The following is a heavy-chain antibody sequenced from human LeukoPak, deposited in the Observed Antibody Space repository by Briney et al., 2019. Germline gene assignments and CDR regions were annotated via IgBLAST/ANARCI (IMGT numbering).Heavy chain of an antibody. J-gene: IGHJ4*02. CDR3: ARDPTNHVLRYFAWLYY. V-gene: IGHV3-21*01. CDR2: ISSSSSYI. D-gene: IGHD3-9*01. CDR1: GFTFSSYS. Sequence: GGSLRLSCAASGFTFSSYSMNWVRQAPGKGLEWVSSISSSSSYIYYADSVKGRFTISRDNAKNSLYLQMNSLRAEDTAVYYCARDPTNHVLRYFAWLYYWGQGTLVTVSS.